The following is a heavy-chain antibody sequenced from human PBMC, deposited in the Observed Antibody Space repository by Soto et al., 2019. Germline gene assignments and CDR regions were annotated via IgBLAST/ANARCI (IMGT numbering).Heavy chain of an antibody. Sequence: QVQLVESGGGVVQPGRSLRLSCAASGFTFSSYGMHWVRQAPDKGLEWVAVISYDGSNKYYADSVKGRFTISRDNSKNTLYLQMNSLRAEDTAVYYCAKEAYDSSGYYYEGLDYWGQGTLVTVSS. CDR1: GFTFSSYG. V-gene: IGHV3-30*18. J-gene: IGHJ4*02. D-gene: IGHD3-22*01. CDR3: AKEAYDSSGYYYEGLDY. CDR2: ISYDGSNK.